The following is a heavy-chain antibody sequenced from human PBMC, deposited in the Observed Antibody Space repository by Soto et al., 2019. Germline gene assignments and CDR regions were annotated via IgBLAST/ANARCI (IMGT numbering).Heavy chain of an antibody. CDR1: EDSLSRTSAT. V-gene: IGHV6-1*01. Sequence: SQTDSLTCAISEDSLSRTSATWNSIRQAPTRGLEWLGRTYYRSKWYNDYAVSVKSRITINPDTSKNQFSLQLKSVTPDDTAVYYCARSPGTGLLDVWGQGTTVTVSS. D-gene: IGHD1-1*01. CDR3: ARSPGTGLLDV. J-gene: IGHJ6*02. CDR2: TYYRSKWYN.